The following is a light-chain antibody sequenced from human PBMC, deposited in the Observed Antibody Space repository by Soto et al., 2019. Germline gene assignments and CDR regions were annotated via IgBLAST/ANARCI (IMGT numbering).Light chain of an antibody. CDR2: EVS. CDR3: RSYTSSRTLYV. V-gene: IGLV2-14*01. J-gene: IGLJ1*01. CDR1: SSDVGGYNY. Sequence: QSVLTQPASVSGSPGQSITLSCTGTSSDVGGYNYVSWYQQHPGKAPKLMIYEVSNRPSGVSNRFSGSKSGNTASLTISGLQAEDEADYYCRSYTSSRTLYVFGTGTKLTVL.